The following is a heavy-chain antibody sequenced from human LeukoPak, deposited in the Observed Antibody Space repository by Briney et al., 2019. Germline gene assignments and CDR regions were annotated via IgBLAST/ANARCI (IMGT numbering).Heavy chain of an antibody. V-gene: IGHV3-23*01. Sequence: GGSLRLSCAASGFTFSSYAMSWVRQAPGKGLELVSSLSGSGGSTYFADSVKGRFTISRDNSKNTLYLQMNSLRAEDTAVYYCAKGAAAFDIWGQGTMVTVSS. D-gene: IGHD6-13*01. CDR1: GFTFSSYA. J-gene: IGHJ3*02. CDR3: AKGAAAFDI. CDR2: LSGSGGST.